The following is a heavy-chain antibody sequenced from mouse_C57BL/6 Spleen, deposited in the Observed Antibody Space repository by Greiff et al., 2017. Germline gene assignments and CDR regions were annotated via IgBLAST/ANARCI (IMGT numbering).Heavy chain of an antibody. CDR2: IWRGGST. Sequence: QVQLKESGPGLVQPSQSLSITCTVSGFSLTSYGVHWVRQSPGKGLEWLGVIWRGGSTDYNAAFMSRLSITKDNSKSQVFFKMNSLQADDTAIYYCAKNYDYVPYYFDYWGQGTTLTVSS. CDR3: AKNYDYVPYYFDY. V-gene: IGHV2-5*01. J-gene: IGHJ2*01. CDR1: GFSLTSYG. D-gene: IGHD2-4*01.